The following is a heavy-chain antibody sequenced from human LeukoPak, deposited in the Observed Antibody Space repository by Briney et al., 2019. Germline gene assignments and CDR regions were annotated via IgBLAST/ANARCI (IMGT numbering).Heavy chain of an antibody. V-gene: IGHV1-8*01. D-gene: IGHD3-16*01. CDR3: ARGPARETQSYDYFDY. CDR1: GYTFSNYD. CDR2: MNPHNGNM. Sequence: GASVKVSCKASGYTFSNYDMNWVRQATGQGLEWMGWMNPHNGNMGYAQKFQGRITLTRNTSISTAYMELSRLRSEDTAMYYCARGPARETQSYDYFDYWGQGTLVSVSS. J-gene: IGHJ4*02.